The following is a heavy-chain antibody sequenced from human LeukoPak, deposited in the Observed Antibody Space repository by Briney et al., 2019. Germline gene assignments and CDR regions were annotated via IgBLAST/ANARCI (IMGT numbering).Heavy chain of an antibody. Sequence: SETLSLTCTVSGGSISSYYWSWIRQPPGKGLEWIGYIYYSGSTNYNPTLKSRVTISVDTSKNQFSLKLSSVTAADTAVYYCARVITVRGVIFDYWGQGTLVTVSS. D-gene: IGHD3-16*01. V-gene: IGHV4-59*01. CDR2: IYYSGST. J-gene: IGHJ4*02. CDR3: ARVITVRGVIFDY. CDR1: GGSISSYY.